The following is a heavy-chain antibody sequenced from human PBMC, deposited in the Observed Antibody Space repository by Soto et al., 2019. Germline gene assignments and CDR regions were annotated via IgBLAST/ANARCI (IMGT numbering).Heavy chain of an antibody. D-gene: IGHD4-17*01. CDR1: GGSVSNKIYY. CDR3: ARTTAVPNTLRSRYFFDY. CDR2: VYYGGTT. V-gene: IGHV4-61*01. Sequence: SETLSLTCSVSGGSVSNKIYYWSWIRQPPGKRLEWIGYVYYGGTTNYNPSLKSRVTISVDLSKNQFSLRLSSVTTADTALYYCARTTAVPNTLRSRYFFDYWGQGTLVTVSS. J-gene: IGHJ4*02.